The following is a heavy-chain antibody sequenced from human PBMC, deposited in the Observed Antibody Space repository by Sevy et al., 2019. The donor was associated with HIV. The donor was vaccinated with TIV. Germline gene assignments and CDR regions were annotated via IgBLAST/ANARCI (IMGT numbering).Heavy chain of an antibody. CDR1: GFSFSNNA. CDR2: IDSGGLT. V-gene: IGHV3-23*01. J-gene: IGHJ4*02. D-gene: IGHD5-18*01. Sequence: GGSLRLTCGASGFSFSNNAMNWVRRAPGKGPEWVSGIDSGGLTYYADSVKGRFTISRDNSMEMLFLQMNSLRPDDTAVYYSATGDTAMITDLDYWAQGTLVTVSS. CDR3: ATGDTAMITDLDY.